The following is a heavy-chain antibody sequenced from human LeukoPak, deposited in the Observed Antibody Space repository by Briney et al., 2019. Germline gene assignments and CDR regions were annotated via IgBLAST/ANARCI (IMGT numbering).Heavy chain of an antibody. V-gene: IGHV4-39*07. CDR1: GGSITSSTSY. CDR2: INHSGST. CDR3: ARGGYSSGWQRGRWFDP. J-gene: IGHJ5*02. D-gene: IGHD6-19*01. Sequence: PSETLSLTCTVSGGSITSSTSYWGWIRQPPGKGLEWIGEINHSGSTNYNPSLKSRVTISVDTSKNQFSLKLSSVTAADTAVYYCARGGYSSGWQRGRWFDPWGQGTLVTVSS.